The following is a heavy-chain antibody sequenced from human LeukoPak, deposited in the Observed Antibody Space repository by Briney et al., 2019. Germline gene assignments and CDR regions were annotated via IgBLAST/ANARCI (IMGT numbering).Heavy chain of an antibody. CDR2: IYSGGST. CDR3: ARGGSITMVRGFTFDY. Sequence: PGGSLRLSCASSGFTVSSNYMSWVRQAPGKGLDWVSVIYSGGSTYYADSVKGRFTISRDNSKNTLYLQMNSLRAEDTAVYYCARGGSITMVRGFTFDYWGQGTLVTVSS. CDR1: GFTVSSNY. J-gene: IGHJ4*02. D-gene: IGHD3-10*01. V-gene: IGHV3-53*01.